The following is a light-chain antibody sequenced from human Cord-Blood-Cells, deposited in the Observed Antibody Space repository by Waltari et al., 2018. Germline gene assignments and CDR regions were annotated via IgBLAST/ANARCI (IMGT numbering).Light chain of an antibody. CDR3: CSYAGSYTWV. V-gene: IGLV2-11*01. CDR2: DVS. CDR1: SSDVGGYNY. J-gene: IGLJ3*02. Sequence: QSALTQPRSVSGSPGQSVTISCTGTSSDVGGYNYVSWYQQHPGKAPKLMFYDVSKRPSGVPGRVSGSKSGNTASLTISGLQAEDEADYYCCSYAGSYTWVFGGGTKLTVL.